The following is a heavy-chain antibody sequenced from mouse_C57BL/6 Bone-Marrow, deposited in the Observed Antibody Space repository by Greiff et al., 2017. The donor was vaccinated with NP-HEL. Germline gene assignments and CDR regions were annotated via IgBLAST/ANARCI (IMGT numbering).Heavy chain of an antibody. CDR3: ARIYYGTPYYYAMDS. J-gene: IGHJ4*01. CDR1: GYTFTSYT. CDR2: INPSSGYT. Sequence: QVQLQQSGAELARPGASVKMSCKASGYTFTSYTMHWVKQRPGQGLEWIGYINPSSGYTKYNQKFKDKATLTADKSSSTAYMQLSSLTSEDSAVYYCARIYYGTPYYYAMDSGGQGPPVPVPS. V-gene: IGHV1-4*01. D-gene: IGHD1-1*01.